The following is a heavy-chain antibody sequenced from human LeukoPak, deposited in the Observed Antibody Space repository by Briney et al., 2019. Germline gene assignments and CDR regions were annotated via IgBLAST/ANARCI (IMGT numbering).Heavy chain of an antibody. CDR1: GFTFSNAW. J-gene: IGHJ4*02. V-gene: IGHV3-15*01. CDR2: IKSKTDGGTT. CDR3: TTEATVVKGGDY. Sequence: KTGGSLRLSCAASGFTFSNAWMSWVRQAPGKGLEWVGRIKSKTDGGTTDYAAPVKGRFTISRDDSKNTLYLQMNSLKTEDTAVYYCTTEATVVKGGDYWGQGTLVTVSS. D-gene: IGHD4-23*01.